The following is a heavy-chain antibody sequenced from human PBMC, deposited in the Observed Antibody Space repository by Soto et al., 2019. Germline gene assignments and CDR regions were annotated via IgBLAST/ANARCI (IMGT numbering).Heavy chain of an antibody. V-gene: IGHV4-39*01. CDR2: VHYSGST. CDR1: GASISSRDYY. D-gene: IGHD2-15*01. Sequence: SETLSLTCTVSGASISSRDYYWGWIRQPPGKGLEWIASVHYSGSTYYNPSLKSRVTISVDTSKDQFSLKLSSVTTADTAMYYCARQGVVIAAAYYFDHWGQGTQVTVSS. J-gene: IGHJ4*02. CDR3: ARQGVVIAAAYYFDH.